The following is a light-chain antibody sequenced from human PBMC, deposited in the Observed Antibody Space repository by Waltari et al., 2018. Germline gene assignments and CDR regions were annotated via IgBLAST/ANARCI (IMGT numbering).Light chain of an antibody. CDR2: RDN. CDR3: QSYDGSLIAVV. Sequence: QSVLTQPPSVSGAPGQRVTISCTGSRSTTGPGYAVHSYQHLPGKAPKLLIFRDNRRPSGVPDRFSASKSGPPASLAITGLQAEDEGDYYCQSYDGSLIAVVFGGGTKLTVL. CDR1: RSTTGPGYA. J-gene: IGLJ2*01. V-gene: IGLV1-40*01.